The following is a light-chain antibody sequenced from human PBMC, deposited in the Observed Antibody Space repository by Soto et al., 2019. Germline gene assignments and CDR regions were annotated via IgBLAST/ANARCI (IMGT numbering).Light chain of an antibody. CDR2: EVT. Sequence: QSVLTQPASVYGSPGQSITISCAGTRDDIGAYDYVSWYQQHPGNAPKLLVYEVTNRPSGVSDRFSGSKSGNTASLTISGLQAEDEADYYCNSYTNSSAVVFGGGTKVTV. V-gene: IGLV2-14*01. CDR1: RDDIGAYDY. CDR3: NSYTNSSAVV. J-gene: IGLJ2*01.